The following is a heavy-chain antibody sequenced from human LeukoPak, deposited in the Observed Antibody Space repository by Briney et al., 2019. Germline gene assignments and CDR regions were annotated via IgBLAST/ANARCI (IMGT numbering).Heavy chain of an antibody. CDR3: AKDPPTVMANAFHI. CDR1: GFTFSSYA. J-gene: IGHJ3*02. V-gene: IGHV3-23*01. CDR2: ISGDGGDT. Sequence: GGSLRLSCAASGFTFSSYAMNWVRQAPGKGLEWVSTISGDGGDTHYADSVRGRFTISRDNSKNTLYLQMDSLRAEDTAVYYCAKDPPTVMANAFHIWGRGTMVTVSS. D-gene: IGHD5-18*01.